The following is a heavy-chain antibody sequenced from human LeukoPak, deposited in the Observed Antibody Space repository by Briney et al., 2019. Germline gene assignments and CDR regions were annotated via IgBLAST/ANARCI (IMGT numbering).Heavy chain of an antibody. V-gene: IGHV4-39*01. CDR3: ARNASSSGWNGAEENWFDP. D-gene: IGHD6-19*01. CDR2: IYYSGST. J-gene: IGHJ5*02. CDR1: GGSINRSTYY. Sequence: SETLSLTCTVSGGSINRSTYYWGWIRQPPGKGLEWIGSIYYSGSTYYNPSPKSRVTISEDTSKNQFSLKLSSVTAADTAVYYWARNASSSGWNGAEENWFDPWGQGTLVTVPS.